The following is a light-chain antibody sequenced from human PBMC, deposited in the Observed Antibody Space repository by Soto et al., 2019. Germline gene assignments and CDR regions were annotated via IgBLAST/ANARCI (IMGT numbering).Light chain of an antibody. CDR2: AAS. J-gene: IGKJ4*02. CDR1: QSISSY. CDR3: QQSYSTPFT. Sequence: DIQMTQSPSSLSASVGKKITITCRASQSISSYLNWYQQKPGKAPKLLIYAASSLQSGVPSRFSGSGSGTDFTLTISSLQPEDFATYYCQQSYSTPFTFGGGTKVDI. V-gene: IGKV1-39*01.